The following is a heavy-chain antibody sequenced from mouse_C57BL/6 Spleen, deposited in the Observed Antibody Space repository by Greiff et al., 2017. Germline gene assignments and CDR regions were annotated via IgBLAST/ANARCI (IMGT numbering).Heavy chain of an antibody. Sequence: LQESGAELVKPGASVKISCKASGYAFSSYWMNWVKQRPGRGLEWIGQIYPGDGDTNYNGKFKGKATLTADKSSSTVSMQLSSLTSEDSAVYFCAREGMVTTGGFAYWGQGTLVTVSA. J-gene: IGHJ3*01. D-gene: IGHD2-2*01. V-gene: IGHV1-80*01. CDR2: IYPGDGDT. CDR3: AREGMVTTGGFAY. CDR1: GYAFSSYW.